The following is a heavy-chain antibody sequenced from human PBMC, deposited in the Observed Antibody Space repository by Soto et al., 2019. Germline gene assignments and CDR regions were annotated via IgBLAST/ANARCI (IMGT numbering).Heavy chain of an antibody. V-gene: IGHV3-11*01. Sequence: GGSLRLSCAASGFTFSDYYMSWIRQAPGKGLEWVSYISSSGSTIYYADSVKGRFTISRDNTKNTLYLQMNSLRAEDRAVYYCARDDPRGQGIVYYYYYGMDVWGQGTTVTVSS. CDR1: GFTFSDYY. D-gene: IGHD2-15*01. CDR2: ISSSGSTI. CDR3: ARDDPRGQGIVYYYYYGMDV. J-gene: IGHJ6*02.